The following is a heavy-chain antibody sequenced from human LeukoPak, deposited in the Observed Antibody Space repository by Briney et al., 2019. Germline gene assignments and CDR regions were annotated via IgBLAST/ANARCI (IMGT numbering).Heavy chain of an antibody. V-gene: IGHV1-2*06. D-gene: IGHD7-27*01. CDR1: GYTLIDFF. J-gene: IGHJ4*02. Sequence: ASVKVSCKASGYTLIDFFIHWVRQAPGQGLEWMGRINPDSGGTEYPPNFQGRVTMTRDTSISATYMGLNRLTSDDTAVYYCARDLSSTSNWEFDYWGQGTLVTVSS. CDR2: INPDSGGT. CDR3: ARDLSSTSNWEFDY.